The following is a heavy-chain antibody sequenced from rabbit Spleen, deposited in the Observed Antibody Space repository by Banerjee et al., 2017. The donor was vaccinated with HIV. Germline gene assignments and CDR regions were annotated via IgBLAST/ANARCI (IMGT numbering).Heavy chain of an antibody. J-gene: IGHJ6*01. V-gene: IGHV1S40*01. Sequence: QSLEESGGDLVKPGASLTLTCTASGVSFSISSYICWVRQAPGKGLEWIACIDAGSSGFTYFATWAKGRFTISKTSSTTVTLEMTRLTAADTATYFCARDTASSFSSYGMDLWGPGTLVTVS. CDR2: IDAGSSGFT. D-gene: IGHD8-1*01. CDR3: ARDTASSFSSYGMDL. CDR1: GVSFSISSY.